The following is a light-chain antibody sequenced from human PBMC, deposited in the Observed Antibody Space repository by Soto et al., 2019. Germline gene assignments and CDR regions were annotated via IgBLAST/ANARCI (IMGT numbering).Light chain of an antibody. CDR3: QQYGRPSRT. J-gene: IGKJ1*01. V-gene: IGKV3-20*01. Sequence: EIVLTQSPGTLYLSPGERATLSWRASQSVSSYLAWYQQKPGQAPRLLIYGASSRATGIPDRFSGSGSGTDFTLTISRLEPEDFAVYYCQQYGRPSRTFGQGTKVEIK. CDR2: GAS. CDR1: QSVSSY.